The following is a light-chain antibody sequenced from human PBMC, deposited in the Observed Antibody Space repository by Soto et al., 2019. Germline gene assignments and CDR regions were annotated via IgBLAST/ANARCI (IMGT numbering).Light chain of an antibody. V-gene: IGKV3-15*01. Sequence: EIGMTQSPATLSVSPGERVTLSCRASQRVSSYLAWYQHKPGQPPRLLIYGASTRATGIPARFSGSGSGTDFTLTISSLQSEDFAVYFCQQCSDWPLFTFGQGTRLEIK. CDR3: QQCSDWPLFT. J-gene: IGKJ5*01. CDR1: QRVSSY. CDR2: GAS.